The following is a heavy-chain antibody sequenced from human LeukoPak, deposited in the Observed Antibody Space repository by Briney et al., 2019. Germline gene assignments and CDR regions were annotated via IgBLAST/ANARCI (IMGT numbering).Heavy chain of an antibody. Sequence: SQSLSLTCTVSGGSISSTSYDWYWIRQPAGKGLEWIGHIYTSGSTNYNPSLKSRVTISVDTSKNQFSLKLTSVTAADTAVYYCTKGRGIWGQGTLVTVSS. CDR2: IYTSGST. V-gene: IGHV4-61*09. CDR3: TKGRGI. D-gene: IGHD3-10*01. CDR1: GGSISSTSYD. J-gene: IGHJ4*02.